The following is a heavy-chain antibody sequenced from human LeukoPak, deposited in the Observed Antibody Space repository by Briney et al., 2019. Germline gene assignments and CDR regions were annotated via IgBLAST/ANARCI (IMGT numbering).Heavy chain of an antibody. Sequence: GESLKISCKASVYSFTNYWIGWVGQMPGKGLEWMGIIYPGDSDTRYSPSFQAQVTISADKSISTAYLQWSSLKASDTAIYYCARSSFFDYWGQGTLVSVSS. CDR1: VYSFTNYW. J-gene: IGHJ4*02. V-gene: IGHV5-51*01. CDR2: IYPGDSDT. CDR3: ARSSFFDY.